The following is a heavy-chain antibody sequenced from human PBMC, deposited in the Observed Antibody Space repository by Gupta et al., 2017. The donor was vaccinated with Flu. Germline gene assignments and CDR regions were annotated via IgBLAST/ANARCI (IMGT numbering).Heavy chain of an antibody. V-gene: IGHV1-69*01. D-gene: IGHD2-2*03. CDR3: ARSMDIVVVPAATEGAFDI. CDR1: GGTFRSYA. J-gene: IGHJ3*02. Sequence: QVQLVQSGAEVKKPGSSVKVSCKASGGTFRSYAISWVRQAPGQGLEWMGGIIPIFGTANYAQKFQGRVTITADESTSTAYMELSSLRSEDTAVYYCARSMDIVVVPAATEGAFDIWGQGTMVTVSS. CDR2: IIPIFGTA.